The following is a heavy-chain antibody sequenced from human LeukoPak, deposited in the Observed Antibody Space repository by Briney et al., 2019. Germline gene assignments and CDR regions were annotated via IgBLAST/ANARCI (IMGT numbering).Heavy chain of an antibody. CDR1: GGTFSSYA. Sequence: ASAKVSCKASGGTFSSYAISWVRQAPGQGLEWMGGIIPIFGTASYAQKFQGRVTITADESTSTAYMELSSLRSEDTAVYYCASGDYDYYYYGMDVWGQGTTVTVSS. CDR2: IIPIFGTA. D-gene: IGHD4-17*01. V-gene: IGHV1-69*13. CDR3: ASGDYDYYYYGMDV. J-gene: IGHJ6*02.